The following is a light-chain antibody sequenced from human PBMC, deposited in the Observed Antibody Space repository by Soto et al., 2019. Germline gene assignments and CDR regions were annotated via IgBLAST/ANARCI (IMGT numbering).Light chain of an antibody. J-gene: IGKJ4*01. CDR1: QTFRNN. CDR2: GAS. CDR3: HQYHEWPLT. Sequence: EIEMTQSPATLSVSPGERATLSCRASQTFRNNLAWYQQKPGQAPRLLIWGASTRATGIPARFSGSQSGTEVTLTISSLQSEDFAVYYCHQYHEWPLTFGGGTKVEIK. V-gene: IGKV3-15*01.